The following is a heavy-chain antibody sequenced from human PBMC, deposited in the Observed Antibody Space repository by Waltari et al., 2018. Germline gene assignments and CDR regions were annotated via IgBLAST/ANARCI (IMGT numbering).Heavy chain of an antibody. CDR3: AKGGSSWYDRDDAFDI. CDR2: ISGSGGST. V-gene: IGHV3-23*01. D-gene: IGHD6-13*01. Sequence: EVQLLESGGGLVQPGGSLRLSCAASGFTFSSYAMSWVRQAPGKGLEWVSAISGSGGSTDYADSVKGRFTISRDNSKNTLYLQMNSLRAEDTAVYYCAKGGSSWYDRDDAFDIWGQGTMVTVSS. J-gene: IGHJ3*02. CDR1: GFTFSSYA.